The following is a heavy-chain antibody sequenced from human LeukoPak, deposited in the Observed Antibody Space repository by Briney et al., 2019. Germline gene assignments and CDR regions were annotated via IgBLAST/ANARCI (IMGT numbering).Heavy chain of an antibody. V-gene: IGHV1-2*06. CDR1: GYTFTGYH. CDR3: ARGYRTVGAIEYFQH. CDR2: INPSSGGT. Sequence: ASVKVSFKASGYTFTGYHMHWVRQAPGQGPEWMGRINPSSGGTNYAQKFQGRVTMTRDTSISTAYMEMSRLRSDDTAVYYCARGYRTVGAIEYFQHWGQGTLVTVSS. D-gene: IGHD1-26*01. J-gene: IGHJ1*01.